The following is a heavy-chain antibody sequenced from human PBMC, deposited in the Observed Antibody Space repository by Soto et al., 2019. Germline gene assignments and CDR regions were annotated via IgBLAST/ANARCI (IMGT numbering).Heavy chain of an antibody. CDR2: MNPNSGNT. V-gene: IGHV1-8*01. CDR3: ARERSYGVDL. D-gene: IGHD1-26*01. Sequence: QVQLVQSGAEVKKPGASVKGSCKASGYTFTSYDINWVRQATGQGLEWMGWMNPNSGNTGYAQKFQGRVTMTRNSSISTAYMALSSLRYEDTAEYYCARERSYGVDLWGRGTLVTVSS. J-gene: IGHJ2*01. CDR1: GYTFTSYD.